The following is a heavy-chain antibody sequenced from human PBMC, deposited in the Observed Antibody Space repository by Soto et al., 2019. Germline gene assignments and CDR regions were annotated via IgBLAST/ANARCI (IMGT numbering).Heavy chain of an antibody. Sequence: ASVKVSCKASGYTFTSYDINWVRLATGQGLEWMGWMNPNSGNTGYAQKFQGRVTMTRNTSISTAYMELSSLRSEDTAVYYCARGEGGGSLTYYYYYMDVWGKGTTVTVSS. CDR3: ARGEGGGSLTYYYYYMDV. V-gene: IGHV1-8*01. CDR2: MNPNSGNT. D-gene: IGHD2-15*01. CDR1: GYTFTSYD. J-gene: IGHJ6*03.